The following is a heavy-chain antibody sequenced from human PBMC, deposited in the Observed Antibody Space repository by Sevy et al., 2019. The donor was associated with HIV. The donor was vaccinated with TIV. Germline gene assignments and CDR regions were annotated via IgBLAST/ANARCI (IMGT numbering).Heavy chain of an antibody. D-gene: IGHD2-8*02. J-gene: IGHJ2*01. CDR3: ARARVVHADYYFDL. CDR2: ISGRSTYT. CDR1: GFTFSDYY. V-gene: IGHV3-11*06. Sequence: GGSLRLSCAVSGFTFSDYYMTWIRQAPGKGLEWVSYISGRSTYTNYVDSVKGRFTISRDNAKSSLFLQMNSLRAEDTAVYYCARARVVHADYYFDLRGRGTLVTVSS.